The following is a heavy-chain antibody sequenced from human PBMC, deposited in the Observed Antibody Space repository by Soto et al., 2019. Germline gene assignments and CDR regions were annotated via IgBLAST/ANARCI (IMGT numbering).Heavy chain of an antibody. CDR2: ISGSTSYT. V-gene: IGHV3-21*01. CDR1: GFSFSDYS. D-gene: IGHD2-2*01. Sequence: VQLVESGGGLVKPGGSLRLSCAASGFSFSDYSMNWVRQAPGKGLEWVSSISGSTSYTYYADSLQGRFTVSRDNAEKSLYLQMNSLRAEDTAGYYCARDGAFCSGTGCRDYYHYMDFWGKGTTVTVSS. J-gene: IGHJ6*03. CDR3: ARDGAFCSGTGCRDYYHYMDF.